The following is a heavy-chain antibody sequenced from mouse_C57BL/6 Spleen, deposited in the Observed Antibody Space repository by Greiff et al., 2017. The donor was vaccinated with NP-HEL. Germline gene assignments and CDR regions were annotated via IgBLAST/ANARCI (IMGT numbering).Heavy chain of an antibody. D-gene: IGHD4-1*01. V-gene: IGHV1-82*01. J-gene: IGHJ4*01. CDR3: ARSTNWVYAMDY. CDR2: IYPGDGDT. CDR1: GYAFSSSW. Sequence: QVQLQQSGPELVKPGASVKISCKASGYAFSSSWMNWVKQRPGQGLEWIGRIYPGDGDTNYNGKFKGKATLTADKSSSTAYMQLSSLTSEDSAVYVCARSTNWVYAMDYWGQGTSVTVSS.